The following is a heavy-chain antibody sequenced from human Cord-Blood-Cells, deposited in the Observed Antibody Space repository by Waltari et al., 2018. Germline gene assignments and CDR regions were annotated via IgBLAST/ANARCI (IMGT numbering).Heavy chain of an antibody. CDR2: IYHSGST. Sequence: QLQLQESGSGLVKPSQTLSLTCAVSGGSISSGGYSWSWIRQPPGKGLEWIGYIYHSGSTYYNPSLKSRVTISVDRSKNQFARKLSSVTAADTAVYYCASTYYDFWSGYYDAFDIWGQGTMVTVSS. CDR3: ASTYYDFWSGYYDAFDI. D-gene: IGHD3-3*01. CDR1: GGSISSGGYS. J-gene: IGHJ3*02. V-gene: IGHV4-30-2*01.